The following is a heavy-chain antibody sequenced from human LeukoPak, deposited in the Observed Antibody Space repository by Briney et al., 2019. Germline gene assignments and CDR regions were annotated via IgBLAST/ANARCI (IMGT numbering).Heavy chain of an antibody. CDR1: GFTFSDYY. Sequence: GGSLRLSCAASGFTFSDYYMSWIRQAPGKGLEWVSYISSSGSTIYYADSVKGRFTISRDNAKNSLYLQMNSLRAEDTAVYYCARTILVATTYFDYWGQGTLVTLSS. V-gene: IGHV3-11*01. D-gene: IGHD5-12*01. CDR3: ARTILVATTYFDY. CDR2: ISSSGSTI. J-gene: IGHJ4*02.